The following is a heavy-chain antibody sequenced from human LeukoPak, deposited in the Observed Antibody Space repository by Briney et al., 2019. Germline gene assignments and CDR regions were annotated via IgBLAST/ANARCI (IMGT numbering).Heavy chain of an antibody. Sequence: SGGSLRLSCAASGFTFSSYSMNWVRQAPGKGLEWVSYISSSSSTIYYADSVKGRFTISRDNARNSLYLQMNSLRAEDTAVYYCARDYPYYYDSSGYYSFDYWGQGTLVTVSS. D-gene: IGHD3-22*01. CDR3: ARDYPYYYDSSGYYSFDY. CDR2: ISSSSSTI. J-gene: IGHJ4*02. V-gene: IGHV3-48*01. CDR1: GFTFSSYS.